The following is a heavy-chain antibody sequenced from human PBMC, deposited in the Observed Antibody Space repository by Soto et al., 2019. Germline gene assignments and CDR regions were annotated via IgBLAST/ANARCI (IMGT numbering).Heavy chain of an antibody. V-gene: IGHV4-30-4*01. J-gene: IGHJ4*02. CDR2: IYYSGST. CDR3: ARGIPVWYYDSSGYYFDY. CDR1: GGSISSGDYY. Sequence: NPSETLSLTCTVSGGSISSGDYYWSWIRQPPGKGLEWIGYIYYSGSTYYNPSLKSRVTISVDTSKNQFSLKLSSVTAGDTAVYYCARGIPVWYYDSSGYYFDYWGQGTLVTVSS. D-gene: IGHD3-22*01.